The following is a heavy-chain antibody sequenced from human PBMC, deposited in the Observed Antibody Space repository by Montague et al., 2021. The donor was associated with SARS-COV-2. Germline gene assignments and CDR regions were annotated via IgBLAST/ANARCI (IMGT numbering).Heavy chain of an antibody. CDR3: ARGGLGNRGFDY. CDR1: DVSLSSSTW. Sequence: SETLSLTCVVSDVSLSSSTWWSWVRQSPGKGLEGVGETYLSGFTQYNPSVKSRVTISLDDSRSQFSLRLTSVTAADTAVYFCARGGLGNRGFDYWGQGALVTVSS. V-gene: IGHV4-4*02. J-gene: IGHJ4*02. D-gene: IGHD3/OR15-3a*01. CDR2: TYLSGFT.